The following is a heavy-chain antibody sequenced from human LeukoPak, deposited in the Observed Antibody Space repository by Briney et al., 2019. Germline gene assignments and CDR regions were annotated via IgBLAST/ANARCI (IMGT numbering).Heavy chain of an antibody. J-gene: IGHJ5*02. CDR1: GGTFSSYA. Sequence: GASVKVSCKASGGTFSSYAISWVRQAPGQGLEWMGGIIPIFGTANYAQKFQGRVTITTDESTSTAYMELSSLRSEDTAVYYCARGWGVVGQNWFDPWGQGTLVTVSS. D-gene: IGHD3-3*01. V-gene: IGHV1-69*05. CDR3: ARGWGVVGQNWFDP. CDR2: IIPIFGTA.